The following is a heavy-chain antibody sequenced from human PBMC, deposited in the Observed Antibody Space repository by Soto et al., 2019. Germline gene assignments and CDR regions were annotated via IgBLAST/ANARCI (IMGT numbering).Heavy chain of an antibody. D-gene: IGHD3-10*01. CDR3: ARQGIPYNSGSGDYFYYYYNYMDV. J-gene: IGHJ6*03. CDR1: GYTFTNYA. V-gene: IGHV1-3*01. Sequence: QAQLVQSGAEVKKPGASVKVSCKASGYTFTNYAVHWLRQAPGQGLEWMGWLNAGNGDTNYSPTFQDRVTISRDTSASIAYMELSSLRSEDTAVYYCARQGIPYNSGSGDYFYYYYNYMDVWGKGTTVTVSS. CDR2: LNAGNGDT.